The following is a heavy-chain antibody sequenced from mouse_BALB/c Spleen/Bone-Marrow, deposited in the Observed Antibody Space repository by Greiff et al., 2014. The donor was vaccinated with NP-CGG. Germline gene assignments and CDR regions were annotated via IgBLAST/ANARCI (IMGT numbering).Heavy chain of an antibody. J-gene: IGHJ2*01. D-gene: IGHD2-1*01. CDR1: GFNIKDTY. CDR3: ARLGNYGY. CDR2: IDPANGNT. V-gene: IGHV14-3*02. Sequence: VQLKESGAELVKPGASVKLSCTASGFNIKDTYMHWVKQRPEQGLEWIGRIDPANGNTKYDPKFQGKATITADTSSNTAYLQLSSLTSEDTAAYYCARLGNYGYWGQGTTLTVSS.